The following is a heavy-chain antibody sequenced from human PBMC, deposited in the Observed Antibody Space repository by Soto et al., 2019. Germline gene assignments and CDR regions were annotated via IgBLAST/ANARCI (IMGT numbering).Heavy chain of an antibody. CDR3: VKAGSRDGTTRGYYFDY. J-gene: IGHJ4*02. CDR2: ISSNGGST. CDR1: GFTFSSYA. D-gene: IGHD1-1*01. V-gene: IGHV3-64D*06. Sequence: GSLRLSCSASGFTFSSYAMHWVRQAPGKGLEYVSAISSNGGSTYYADSVKGRFTISRDNSKNTLYLQMSSLRAEDTAVYYCVKAGSRDGTTRGYYFDYWGQGTLVTVSS.